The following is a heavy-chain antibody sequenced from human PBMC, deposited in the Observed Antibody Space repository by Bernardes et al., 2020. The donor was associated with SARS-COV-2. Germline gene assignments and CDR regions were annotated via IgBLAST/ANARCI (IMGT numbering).Heavy chain of an antibody. CDR2: INHSGST. V-gene: IGHV4-34*01. D-gene: IGHD3-22*01. J-gene: IGHJ4*02. Sequence: SETLSLTCAVYGGSFSGYYWSWIRQPPGKGLEWIGEINHSGSTNYNPSPKSRLIITADTSKNQSPLKLSTVTAADTAVYYCARGRSSIHMILVVFTGGIFYFDYWGQGTLVTVSS. CDR3: ARGRSSIHMILVVFTGGIFYFDY. CDR1: GGSFSGYY.